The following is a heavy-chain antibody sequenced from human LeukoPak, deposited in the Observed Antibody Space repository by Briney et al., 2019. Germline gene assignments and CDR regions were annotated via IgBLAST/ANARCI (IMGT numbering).Heavy chain of an antibody. CDR3: ARFDDSSGYSTLGESY. CDR1: GGTFSSYA. CDR2: IIPIFGTA. V-gene: IGHV1-69*05. J-gene: IGHJ4*02. Sequence: GASVKVSCKASGGTFSSYAISWVRQAPGQGLEWMGGIIPIFGTANYAQKFQGRVTITTDESTSTAYMELSSLRSEDTAVYYCARFDDSSGYSTLGESYWGQGTLVTVSS. D-gene: IGHD3-22*01.